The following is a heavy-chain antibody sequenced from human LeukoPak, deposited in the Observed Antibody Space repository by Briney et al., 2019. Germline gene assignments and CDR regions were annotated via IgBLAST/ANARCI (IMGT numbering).Heavy chain of an antibody. J-gene: IGHJ3*02. D-gene: IGHD2-15*01. CDR3: ARGYCSGGSCYLNAFDI. CDR1: GFTFSSYS. Sequence: GGSLRLSCASSGFTFSSYSMNWVRQAPGKGLEWVSSISTGSSYIFYADSVKGRFTISRDNAKNSMYLQMNSLRAEDTAVYYCARGYCSGGSCYLNAFDIWGQGTMVTVSS. CDR2: ISTGSSYI. V-gene: IGHV3-21*01.